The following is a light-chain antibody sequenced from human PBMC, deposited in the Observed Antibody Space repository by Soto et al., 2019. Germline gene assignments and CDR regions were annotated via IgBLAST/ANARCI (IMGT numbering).Light chain of an antibody. CDR1: QSVGNA. J-gene: IGKJ1*01. CDR3: QQHNNGPQT. CDR2: DAS. V-gene: IGKV3-11*01. Sequence: IVLTQSPATLSLSPGERATLSCRASQSVGNALGWYQQKPGQAPRLLIYDASNRATGIPARFSGSGSGTDFTLTTSSLEPGDFAFYFCQQHNNGPQTFGQGTKV.